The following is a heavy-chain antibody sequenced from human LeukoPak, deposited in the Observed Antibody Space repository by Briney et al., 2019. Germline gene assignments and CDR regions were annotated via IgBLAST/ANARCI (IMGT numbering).Heavy chain of an antibody. CDR1: GFTFSSSW. CDR2: INSDGSIT. J-gene: IGHJ4*02. V-gene: IGHV3-74*01. CDR3: AREPSSWYEDY. Sequence: GGSLRLSCAASGFTFSSSWMHWVRQAPGKGLVWVSRINSDGSITSHADSVKGRFTISRDNAKNTLYLQMSSLRVEDTAVYFCAREPSSWYEDYWGQGTLVTVSS. D-gene: IGHD6-13*01.